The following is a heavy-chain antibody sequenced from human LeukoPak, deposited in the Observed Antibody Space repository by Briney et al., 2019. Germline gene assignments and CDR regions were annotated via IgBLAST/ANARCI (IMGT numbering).Heavy chain of an antibody. CDR3: ARDLAGHYYGSGSSFDY. CDR2: IREDGSEK. V-gene: IGHV3-7*01. CDR1: GFTFSAYW. D-gene: IGHD3-10*01. Sequence: GGSLRLSCAASGFTFSAYWMSWVRQAPGKGLGWVANIREDGSEKYYVDSVKGQFTISRDNAKNSLFLQMDSLRAEDTAVYCCARDLAGHYYGSGSSFDYWGQGTLVTVSS. J-gene: IGHJ4*02.